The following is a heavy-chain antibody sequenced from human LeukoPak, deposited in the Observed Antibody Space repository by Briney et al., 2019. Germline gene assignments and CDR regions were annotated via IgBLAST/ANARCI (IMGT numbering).Heavy chain of an antibody. CDR2: MNPNSGNT. D-gene: IGHD3-16*01. CDR1: GYTFTSYD. Sequence: ASVKVSCKASGYTFTSYDINWVRQATGQGLEWMGWMNPNSGNTGYAQKFQGRVTMTRNTSISTAYMELSSLRSEDTAVYYCARREGYGYYYYMDVWGKGTTVTLSS. J-gene: IGHJ6*03. CDR3: ARREGYGYYYYMDV. V-gene: IGHV1-8*01.